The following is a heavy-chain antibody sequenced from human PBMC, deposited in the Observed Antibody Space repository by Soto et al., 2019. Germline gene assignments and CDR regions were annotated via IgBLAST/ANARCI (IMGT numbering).Heavy chain of an antibody. J-gene: IGHJ3*02. V-gene: IGHV4-39*01. CDR3: ARRGYYAISAFDI. CDR2: IYYSGST. Sequence: SETLSLTCTVSGGSISSSSYYWGWIRQPPGKGLEWIGSIYYSGSTYYNPSLKSRVTISVDTSKNQFSLKLSSVTAADTAVYYCARRGYYAISAFDIWGQRTTVTVSS. D-gene: IGHD2-8*01. CDR1: GGSISSSSYY.